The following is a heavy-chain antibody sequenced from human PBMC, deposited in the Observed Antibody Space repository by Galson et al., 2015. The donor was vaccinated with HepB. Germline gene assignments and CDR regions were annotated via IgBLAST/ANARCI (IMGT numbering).Heavy chain of an antibody. CDR1: GYTFTRSW. D-gene: IGHD3-10*01. V-gene: IGHV5-51*03. CDR3: ARVLYQYGSGPYHNARNPFDF. CDR2: IYPGDSDA. J-gene: IGHJ4*02. Sequence: QSGAEVKKSGESLKISCKGSGYTFTRSWIGWVRHLPGKGLDWMGIIYPGDSDARYGPSFQGQVTISADESISTTYLEWSILNASDTATYYCARVLYQYGSGPYHNARNPFDFWGQGTLVTVSS.